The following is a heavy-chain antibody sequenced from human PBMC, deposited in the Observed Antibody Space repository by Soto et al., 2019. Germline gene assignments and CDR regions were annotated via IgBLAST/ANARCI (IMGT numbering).Heavy chain of an antibody. CDR1: GYTFTSYD. V-gene: IGHV1-8*01. J-gene: IGHJ4*02. Sequence: QVQLVQSGAEVKKPGASVRVSCKASGYTFTSYDINWVRQATGQGLEWMGWMNPKSGNTGYAQKFQGRVNRTRNTAISTGFTELSSLRSEDTAVYYCAREGTIRGDDYWGQGTLVTVSS. CDR2: MNPKSGNT. D-gene: IGHD2-2*02. CDR3: AREGTIRGDDY.